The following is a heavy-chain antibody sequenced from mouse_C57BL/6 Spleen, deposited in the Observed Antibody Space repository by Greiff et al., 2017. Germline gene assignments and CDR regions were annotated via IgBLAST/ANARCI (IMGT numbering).Heavy chain of an antibody. V-gene: IGHV7-3*01. CDR1: GFTFTDYY. D-gene: IGHD1-1*01. CDR3: ARYPYYYGSSYYAMDY. Sequence: DVKLVESGGGLVQPGGSLSLSCAASGFTFTDYYMSWVRQPPGKALEWLGFIRNKANGYTTEYSASVKGRFTISRDNSQSILYLQMNALRAEDSATYYGARYPYYYGSSYYAMDYWGQGTSVTVSA. J-gene: IGHJ4*01. CDR2: IRNKANGYTT.